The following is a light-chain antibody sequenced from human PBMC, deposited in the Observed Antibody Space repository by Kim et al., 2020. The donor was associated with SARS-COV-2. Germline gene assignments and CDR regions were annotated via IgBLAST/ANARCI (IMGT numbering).Light chain of an antibody. Sequence: DIQMTQSPSTLSASVGDRVTITCRASQSISSWLAWYQQKPGKAPKLLIHKASSLESGVPSRFSGSGSGTEFTLTISSLQPDDFATYYCQQYSTYSRTFGQGTKVDIK. CDR2: KAS. CDR3: QQYSTYSRT. CDR1: QSISSW. V-gene: IGKV1-5*03. J-gene: IGKJ1*01.